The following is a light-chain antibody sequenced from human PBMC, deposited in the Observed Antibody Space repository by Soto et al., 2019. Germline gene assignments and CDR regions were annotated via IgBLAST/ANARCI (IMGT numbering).Light chain of an antibody. CDR2: LDSDGSH. J-gene: IGLJ2*01. CDR1: SGHSSYA. Sequence: QPVLTQSPSASASLGASVKLTCTLSSGHSSYAIAWHQQQPEKGPRYLMKLDSDGSHTKGDAIPDRFSGSRSGAERYLTISSLQSEEEADYYCQTWGTGIHVVFGGGTKLTVL. V-gene: IGLV4-69*01. CDR3: QTWGTGIHVV.